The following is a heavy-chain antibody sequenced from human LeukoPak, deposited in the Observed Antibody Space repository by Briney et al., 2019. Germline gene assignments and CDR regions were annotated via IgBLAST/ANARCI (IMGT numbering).Heavy chain of an antibody. D-gene: IGHD1-26*01. CDR1: GGSISSGGYY. J-gene: IGHJ4*02. CDR2: IYHSGST. Sequence: PSETLSLTRTVCGGSISSGGYYWSWSRQPPGKGLEWIGYIYHSGSTYCTPSLNSRVTISVDRSKNQFSLKLSSVTAADTAVYYCARDRGSYYGGTFDYWGQGTLVTVSS. CDR3: ARDRGSYYGGTFDY. V-gene: IGHV4-30-2*01.